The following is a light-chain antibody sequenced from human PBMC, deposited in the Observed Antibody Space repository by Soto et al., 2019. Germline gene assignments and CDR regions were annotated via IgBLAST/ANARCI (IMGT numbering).Light chain of an antibody. V-gene: IGKV4-1*01. CDR2: WAS. Sequence: DIVMTQSPESLAVSLGERATINCRSSQSVLSSSNNKNYLVWCQQKPGQPPKLLISWASTRESGVPDLFSGSGSGTDFTLTISSLQAEDVAVYYCQQSYNSPITFGQGTRLEIK. J-gene: IGKJ5*01. CDR3: QQSYNSPIT. CDR1: QSVLSSSNNKNY.